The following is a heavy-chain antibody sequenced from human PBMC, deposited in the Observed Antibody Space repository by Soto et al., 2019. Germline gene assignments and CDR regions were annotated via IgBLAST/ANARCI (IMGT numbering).Heavy chain of an antibody. V-gene: IGHV3-7*01. CDR2: IKQDGSEK. D-gene: IGHD1-1*01. J-gene: IGHJ4*02. CDR1: GFTFSSYW. CDR3: AREVSDWNPTIFDY. Sequence: EVQLVESGGGLVQPGGSLRLSCVASGFTFSSYWMSWVRQAPGKGLEWVANIKQDGSEKYYVDSVKGRFTISRDNAKNSLYLQMNSLRAEDTAVYYCAREVSDWNPTIFDYWGQGTLVTVSS.